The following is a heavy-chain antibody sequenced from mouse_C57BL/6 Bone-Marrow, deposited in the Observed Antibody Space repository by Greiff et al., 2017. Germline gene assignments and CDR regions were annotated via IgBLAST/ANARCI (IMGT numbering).Heavy chain of an antibody. CDR2: IYPGDGDT. CDR3: ARGGTDY. V-gene: IGHV1-82*01. J-gene: IGHJ2*01. Sequence: QVQLQQSGPELVKPGASVTISCKASGYAFSSSWMNWVKQRPGKGLEWIGRIYPGDGDTNYNGKFKGKATLTADKSSSTAYMQLSSLTSEDSAVYFCARGGTDYWGQGTTLTVSS. CDR1: GYAFSSSW.